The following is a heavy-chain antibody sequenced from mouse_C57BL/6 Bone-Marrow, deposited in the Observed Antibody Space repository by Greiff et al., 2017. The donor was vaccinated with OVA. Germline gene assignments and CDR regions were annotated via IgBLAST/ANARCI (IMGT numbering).Heavy chain of an antibody. CDR2: IHPNSGST. Sequence: VQLQQPGAELVKPGASVKLSCKASGYTFTSYWMHWVKQRPGQGLGWIGMIHPNSGSTNYNEKFKSKATLTVDKSSSTAYMQLSSLTSEDSAVYYCARGIMGVYYFDYWGQGTTLTVSS. V-gene: IGHV1-64*01. D-gene: IGHD1-1*02. CDR3: ARGIMGVYYFDY. J-gene: IGHJ2*01. CDR1: GYTFTSYW.